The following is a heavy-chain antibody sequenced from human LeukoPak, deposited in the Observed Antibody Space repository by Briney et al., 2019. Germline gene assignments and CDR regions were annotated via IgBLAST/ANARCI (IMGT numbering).Heavy chain of an antibody. D-gene: IGHD5-12*01. CDR2: ISSSGSTI. J-gene: IGHJ4*02. Sequence: GSLRLSCSASGFTFSSYEMNWVRQAPGKGLEWVSYISSSGSTIYYADSVKGRFTISRDNAKNSLYLQMNSLRAEDTAVYYCARTGEDIVATIPYFDYWGQGTLVTVSS. CDR1: GFTFSSYE. V-gene: IGHV3-48*03. CDR3: ARTGEDIVATIPYFDY.